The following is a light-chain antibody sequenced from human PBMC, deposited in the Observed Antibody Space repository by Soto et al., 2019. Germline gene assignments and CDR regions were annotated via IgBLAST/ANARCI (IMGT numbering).Light chain of an antibody. CDR1: QSVSSGY. J-gene: IGKJ1*01. Sequence: EIVLTQSPGTLSLSPGERATLSCRASQSVSSGYLAWYQQEPGQAPRLLIYGASSRAAGIPDRFSGSGSGTDFTLTISRLEPEDFAMYYCQQYGGSSTFGQGTKVDTK. CDR3: QQYGGSST. V-gene: IGKV3-20*01. CDR2: GAS.